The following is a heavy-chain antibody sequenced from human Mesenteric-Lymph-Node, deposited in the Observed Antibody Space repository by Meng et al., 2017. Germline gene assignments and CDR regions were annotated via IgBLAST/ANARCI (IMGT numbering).Heavy chain of an antibody. J-gene: IGHJ6*02. D-gene: IGHD3-10*01. CDR1: GFTVSNNY. Sequence: GESLKISCAASGFTVSNNYMCWVCQAPGKGLEWVSVIYAGGGTYYADSVKGRFTISRDISENTIYLQMNSLRGEDSAVYYCARDRGSYSEDYYYGMDVWGQGTTVTVSS. CDR2: IYAGGGT. CDR3: ARDRGSYSEDYYYGMDV. V-gene: IGHV3-66*02.